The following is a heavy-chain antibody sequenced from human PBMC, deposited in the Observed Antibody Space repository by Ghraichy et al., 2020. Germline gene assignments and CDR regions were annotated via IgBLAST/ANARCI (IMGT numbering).Heavy chain of an antibody. Sequence: SETLSLTCTVSGGSISSGGYYWSWIRQHPGKGLEWIGYIYYSGSTYYNPSLKSRVTILVDTSKNQFSLKLSSVTAADTAVYYCARVIVVVPAEGPDEYGMGVWGQGTTVTVSS. J-gene: IGHJ6*02. CDR2: IYYSGST. CDR1: GGSISSGGYY. V-gene: IGHV4-31*03. CDR3: ARVIVVVPAEGPDEYGMGV. D-gene: IGHD2-2*01.